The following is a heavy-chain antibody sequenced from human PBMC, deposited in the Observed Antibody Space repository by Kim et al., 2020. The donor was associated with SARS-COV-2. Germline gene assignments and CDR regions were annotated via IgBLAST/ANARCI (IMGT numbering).Heavy chain of an antibody. CDR2: ISHGGVS. D-gene: IGHD3-10*01. CDR1: EFTLTTYG. CDR3: ARAPVGVYGMDV. J-gene: IGHJ6*02. V-gene: IGHV3-23*01. Sequence: GGSLRLSCADSEFTLTTYGLNWVRQAPGKGLEWVSGISHGGVSFYADSVKGRFTISTDNSKNTVYLQMNSLRGEDTALYYCARAPVGVYGMDVWGQGTTVTVS.